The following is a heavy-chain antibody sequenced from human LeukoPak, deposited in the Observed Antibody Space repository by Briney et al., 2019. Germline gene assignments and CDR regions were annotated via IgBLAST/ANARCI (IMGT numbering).Heavy chain of an antibody. V-gene: IGHV4-59*01. CDR2: IYYSGST. CDR3: ARGEMATIEDAFDI. CDR1: GGSISSYY. Sequence: PSETLSLTCTVSGGSISSYYWSWIRQPPGKGLEWIGYIYYSGSTNYNPSLKSRVTISVDTSKNQFSLKLSSVTAADTAVYYCARGEMATIEDAFDIWGQGTMVTVSS. D-gene: IGHD5-24*01. J-gene: IGHJ3*02.